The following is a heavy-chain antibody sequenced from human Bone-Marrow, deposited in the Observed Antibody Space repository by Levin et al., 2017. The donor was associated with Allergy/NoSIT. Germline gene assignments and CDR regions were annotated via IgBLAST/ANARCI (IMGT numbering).Heavy chain of an antibody. CDR2: MNPDSGET. V-gene: IGHV1-8*01. CDR1: GYIFRNYD. D-gene: IGHD6-19*01. J-gene: IGHJ2*01. CDR3: ARGGIAVAAGFDWYLDI. Sequence: ASVKVSCKASGYIFRNYDINWVRQATGQGLEWMGSMNPDSGETGYAQKFQGRVTLTRNIDSSTAYMELNSLRSDDTAVYFCARGGIAVAAGFDWYLDIWGRGTLVTVFS.